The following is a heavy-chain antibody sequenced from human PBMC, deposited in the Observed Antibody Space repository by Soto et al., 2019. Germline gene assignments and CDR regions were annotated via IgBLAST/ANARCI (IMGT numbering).Heavy chain of an antibody. CDR2: IYHSGST. J-gene: IGHJ6*02. D-gene: IGHD3-10*01. Sequence: PSDPLSLTCAVSGGSISSGGYSWSWIRQPPGKGLEWIGYIYHSGSTYYNPSLNSRVTISVDRSKNQFSLKLSSVTAADTAVYYCASQGYGSGSYYGIYVWGQGTTVTVSS. CDR1: GGSISSGGYS. CDR3: ASQGYGSGSYYGIYV. V-gene: IGHV4-30-2*01.